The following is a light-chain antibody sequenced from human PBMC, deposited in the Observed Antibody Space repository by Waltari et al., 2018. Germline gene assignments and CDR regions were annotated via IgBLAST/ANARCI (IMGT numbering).Light chain of an antibody. CDR1: QSVSNNY. V-gene: IGKV3-20*01. J-gene: IGKJ2*01. Sequence: ENVLTQSPGTLSLSPGERATLSCRASQSVSNNYLAWYQAKPGQPPRLLIYGVSLRATGIPYRFSGGGSGTDFTLTISRLEPEDSAVYYCQQYGGSPKYTFGQGTKLEIK. CDR3: QQYGGSPKYT. CDR2: GVS.